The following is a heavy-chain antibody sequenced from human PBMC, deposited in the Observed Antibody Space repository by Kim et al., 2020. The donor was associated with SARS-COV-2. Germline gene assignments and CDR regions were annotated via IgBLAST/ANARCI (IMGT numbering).Heavy chain of an antibody. Sequence: GGSLRLSCSASGFTFSSYAMHWVRQAPGKGLEYVSAIRSNGGSTYYADSVKGRFTISRDNSKNTLYLQMSSLRAEDTAVYYCVKDTRAHYYDSSGYHDYWGQGTLVTVSS. V-gene: IGHV3-64D*09. D-gene: IGHD3-22*01. CDR3: VKDTRAHYYDSSGYHDY. CDR2: IRSNGGST. J-gene: IGHJ4*02. CDR1: GFTFSSYA.